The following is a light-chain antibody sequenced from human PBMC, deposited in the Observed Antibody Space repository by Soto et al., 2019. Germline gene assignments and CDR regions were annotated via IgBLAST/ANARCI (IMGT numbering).Light chain of an antibody. CDR1: QSVSSRY. Sequence: EIVLTQSPATLSLSPGDRATLSCVSSQSVSSRYLAWYQQKPGLAPRLVIYDASTRATGIPDRFSGSGSGTAFTLTISRLEPEDFAMYYCQQYGNGPPNTFGQGTKLEIK. CDR2: DAS. CDR3: QQYGNGPPNT. J-gene: IGKJ2*01. V-gene: IGKV3D-20*01.